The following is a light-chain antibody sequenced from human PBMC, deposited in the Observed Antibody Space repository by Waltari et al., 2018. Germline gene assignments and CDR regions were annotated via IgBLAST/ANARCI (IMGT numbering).Light chain of an antibody. Sequence: QSALTQPRSVSGSPGQSVTIPCTGTSGDVGDYTSVSWYQEQPGKAPRLTIYDASERPSGVPDRFSASKSGNTASLTISGLQAEDEGSYHCCSRAGSSVVFGGGTKLTVL. CDR1: SGDVGDYTS. CDR3: CSRAGSSVV. J-gene: IGLJ2*01. V-gene: IGLV2-11*01. CDR2: DAS.